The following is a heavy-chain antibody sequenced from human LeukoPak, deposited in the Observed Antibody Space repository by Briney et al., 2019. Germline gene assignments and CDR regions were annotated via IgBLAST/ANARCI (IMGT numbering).Heavy chain of an antibody. V-gene: IGHV4-61*05. CDR3: ARVSSGSYYFDS. Sequence: SETLSLTCSVSGGSVSSGNYYWGWIRQPPGKGLEWIGYIYYTGGTNYSPSLKSRVTISVDKSKNQFSLKVTSVTAADTAVYYCARVSSGSYYFDSWGQGTLVTVSS. CDR2: IYYTGGT. D-gene: IGHD1-26*01. CDR1: GGSVSSGNYY. J-gene: IGHJ4*02.